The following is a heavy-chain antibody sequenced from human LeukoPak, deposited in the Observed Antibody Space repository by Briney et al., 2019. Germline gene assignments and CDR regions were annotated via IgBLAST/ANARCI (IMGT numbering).Heavy chain of an antibody. V-gene: IGHV4-34*01. CDR1: GGSFSGYY. CDR3: ARTRRTYRDYGDYSTTFDY. Sequence: SETLSLTCDVYGGSFSGYYWSWIRQPPGKGLEWIGEINHSGSTNYNPSLKSRVTISVDTSKNQFSLKLSSVTAADTAVYYCARTRRTYRDYGDYSTTFDYWGQGTLVTVSS. D-gene: IGHD4-17*01. CDR2: INHSGST. J-gene: IGHJ4*02.